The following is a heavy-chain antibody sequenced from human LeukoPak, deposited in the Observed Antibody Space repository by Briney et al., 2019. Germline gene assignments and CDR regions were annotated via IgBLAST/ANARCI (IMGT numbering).Heavy chain of an antibody. CDR2: ISYDGSNK. CDR1: GFTFSSYA. J-gene: IGHJ4*02. Sequence: GGSLRLSCAASGFTFSSYAMHWVRQAPGKGLEWVAVISYDGSNKYYADSVKGRFTISRDNAKNSLYLQMNSLRAEDTALYYCARGRGYYYPFDYWGQGTLVTVSS. CDR3: ARGRGYYYPFDY. V-gene: IGHV3-30*04. D-gene: IGHD3-22*01.